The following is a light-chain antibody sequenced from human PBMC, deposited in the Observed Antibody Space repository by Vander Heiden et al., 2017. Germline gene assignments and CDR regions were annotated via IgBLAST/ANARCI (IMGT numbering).Light chain of an antibody. CDR2: DDS. Sequence: SYVLTQPPSVSGDPGQTARITCGGNNIGSKSVPWYQQKPGQAPVLVVYDDSDRPSGIPARFSGSNSGNTATLTISRVEAGEEADYYCQVWDSSSDHLVFGGGPKLTVL. CDR1: NIGSKS. CDR3: QVWDSSSDHLV. J-gene: IGLJ2*01. V-gene: IGLV3-21*02.